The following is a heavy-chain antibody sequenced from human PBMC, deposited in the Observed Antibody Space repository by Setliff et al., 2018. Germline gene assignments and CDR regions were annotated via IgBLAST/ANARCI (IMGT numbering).Heavy chain of an antibody. J-gene: IGHJ4*02. D-gene: IGHD3-9*01. CDR2: IIPILGIA. V-gene: IGHV1-69*02. CDR3: ARVPDFDWSQVDY. CDR1: GGTFSSYT. Sequence: ASVKVSCKASGGTFSSYTISWVRQAPGQGLEWMGRIIPILGIANYAQKFQGRVTITADKSTSTAYMELSSLRSEDTAVYYCARVPDFDWSQVDYWGQGTLVTVSS.